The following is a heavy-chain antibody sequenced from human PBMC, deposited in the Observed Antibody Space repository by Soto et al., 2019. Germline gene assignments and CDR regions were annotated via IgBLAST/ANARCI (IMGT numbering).Heavy chain of an antibody. V-gene: IGHV1-18*01. J-gene: IGHJ5*02. D-gene: IGHD2-2*01. Sequence: GPSVKVSCKASGYTFTNYGVTWVRQAPGQGLEWMGWISAYTDNPNYAQKFQGRVTMTIDTSTTTAYMDLRSLTSDDTAVYYCARVIPGAEAWFGPWGQGTLVTVSS. CDR1: GYTFTNYG. CDR3: ARVIPGAEAWFGP. CDR2: ISAYTDNP.